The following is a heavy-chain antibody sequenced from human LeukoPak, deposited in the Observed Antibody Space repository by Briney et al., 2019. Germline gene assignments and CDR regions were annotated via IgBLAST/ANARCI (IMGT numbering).Heavy chain of an antibody. V-gene: IGHV4-34*01. CDR3: ARTRWLQSLFDY. D-gene: IGHD5-24*01. J-gene: IGHJ4*02. Sequence: SETLSLTCVVYGVXFSGYYCSWIRQPPGKGLEWIGEINHSGSTNHNPSVKSRVTISVDTTKNQFSLKLRSVTAADTAVYYCARTRWLQSLFDYWGQGTLVTVSS. CDR2: INHSGST. CDR1: GVXFSGYY.